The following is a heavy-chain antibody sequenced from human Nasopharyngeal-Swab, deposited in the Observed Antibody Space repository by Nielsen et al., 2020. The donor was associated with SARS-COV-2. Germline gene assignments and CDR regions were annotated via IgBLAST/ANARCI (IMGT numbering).Heavy chain of an antibody. Sequence: SETLSLTCAVYGGSFGGYYWSWIRQPPGKGLEWIGEINHSGSTNYNPSLKSRVTISVDTSKNQFSLKLSSVTAADTAVYYCARERVRVLLWFGEFGMDVWGQGTTVTVSS. CDR1: GGSFGGYY. V-gene: IGHV4-34*01. J-gene: IGHJ6*02. CDR2: INHSGST. D-gene: IGHD3-10*01. CDR3: ARERVRVLLWFGEFGMDV.